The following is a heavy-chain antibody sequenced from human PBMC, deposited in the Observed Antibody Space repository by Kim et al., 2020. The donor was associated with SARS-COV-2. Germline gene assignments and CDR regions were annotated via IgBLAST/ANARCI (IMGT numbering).Heavy chain of an antibody. Sequence: QKFQGRVTMTRDTSTSTVYMELSSLRSEDTAVYYCARDLSHYGSGSHGNYWGQGTLVTVSS. D-gene: IGHD3-10*01. J-gene: IGHJ4*02. CDR3: ARDLSHYGSGSHGNY. V-gene: IGHV1-46*01.